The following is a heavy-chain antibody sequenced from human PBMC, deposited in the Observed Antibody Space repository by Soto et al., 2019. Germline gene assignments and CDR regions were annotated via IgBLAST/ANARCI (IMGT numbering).Heavy chain of an antibody. V-gene: IGHV3-48*02. CDR3: ARDLNWGFDY. CDR1: GFTFIGYT. D-gene: IGHD7-27*01. Sequence: EAQLVESGGGLVQPGGSLRLSCAASGFTFIGYTMNWVRQAPGKGLEWISYIGTRSTSIYYSDSVRGRFTISRDSAKRSLYLQMNSLRDEDTAVYYCARDLNWGFDYWGQGTLVTVSS. CDR2: IGTRSTSI. J-gene: IGHJ4*02.